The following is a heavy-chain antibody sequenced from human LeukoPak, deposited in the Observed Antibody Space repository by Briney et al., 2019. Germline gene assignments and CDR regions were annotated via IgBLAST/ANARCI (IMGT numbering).Heavy chain of an antibody. CDR2: IYYSGST. V-gene: IGHV4-39*01. D-gene: IGHD3-22*01. J-gene: IGHJ4*02. CDR1: GGSITSRNYY. CDR3: VNYYDSSDYQQPNHFDY. Sequence: PSETLSLTCSVSGGSITSRNYYWGWVRQPPGKGLEWIGSIYYSGSTYYNASLKSRFTISVGTSKNQFSLKLSSVTAADTAVYYCVNYYDSSDYQQPNHFDYWGQGTLVTVSS.